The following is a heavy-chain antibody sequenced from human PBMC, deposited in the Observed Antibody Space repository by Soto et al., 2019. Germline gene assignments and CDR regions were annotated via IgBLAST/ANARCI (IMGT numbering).Heavy chain of an antibody. J-gene: IGHJ5*02. CDR3: ARAVTATIHSWFDP. V-gene: IGHV4-30-4*01. D-gene: IGHD5-12*01. CDR2: IYYSGST. CDR1: GGSISSGDYY. Sequence: PSETLSLTCTVSGGSISSGDYYWSWIRQPPGKGLEWIGYIYYSGSTYYNPSLKSRVTISVDTSKNQFSLKLSSVTAADTAVYYCARAVTATIHSWFDPWGQGTLVTVSS.